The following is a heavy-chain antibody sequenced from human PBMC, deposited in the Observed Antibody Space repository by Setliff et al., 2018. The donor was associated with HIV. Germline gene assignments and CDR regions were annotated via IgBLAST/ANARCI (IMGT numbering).Heavy chain of an antibody. CDR1: GGSFSGYY. V-gene: IGHV4-34*01. J-gene: IGHJ5*02. Sequence: SETLSLTCAVYGGSFSGYYWSWIRQPPGKGLEWIGEINHSGSTNYNPSLKSRVTMSADESKNQFSLKLNSVTAADTAVYFCARRAVQDASITSSNWFDPWGHGTLVTVSS. CDR3: ARRAVQDASITSSNWFDP. D-gene: IGHD2-2*01. CDR2: INHSGST.